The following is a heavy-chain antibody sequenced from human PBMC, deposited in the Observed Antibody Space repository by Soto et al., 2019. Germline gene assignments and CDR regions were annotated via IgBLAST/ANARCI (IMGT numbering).Heavy chain of an antibody. CDR2: IYYSGST. CDR1: GGSMSSYY. Sequence: QVQLQESGPGLVKPSETLSLTCTVSGGSMSSYYWSWIRQSPGKGLDWIGYIYYSGSTNYNPSLKSRVAISLDTSNHQCSLMLSSVSAADTAVYYCARGEWLATIKPYFAYWGQGTLVTVSS. CDR3: ARGEWLATIKPYFAY. D-gene: IGHD5-12*01. V-gene: IGHV4-59*01. J-gene: IGHJ4*02.